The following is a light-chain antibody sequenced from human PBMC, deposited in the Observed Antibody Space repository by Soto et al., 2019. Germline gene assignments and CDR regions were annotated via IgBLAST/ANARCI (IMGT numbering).Light chain of an antibody. J-gene: IGKJ5*01. CDR2: DAS. CDR3: QQRNNWPPVT. V-gene: IGKV3-11*01. Sequence: EIFMTQSPATLSLSPGERSTLSFSASQSVRRYLAWYQQKPGQAPRLLIYDASTRATGIPARFSGSGSETDFTLTITSLEPEDFAVYYCQQRNNWPPVTFGQGTRLEIK. CDR1: QSVRRY.